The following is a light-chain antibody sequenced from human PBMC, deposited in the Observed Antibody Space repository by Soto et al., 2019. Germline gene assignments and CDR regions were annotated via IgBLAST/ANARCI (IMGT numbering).Light chain of an antibody. J-gene: IGLJ1*01. CDR1: SANIGAGYD. V-gene: IGLV1-40*01. CDR3: QFYVSSLSGCYV. Sequence: QSVLTQPASVSVAPGQWVTISFSGSSANIGAGYDVHCFQQRPGPAPHLLIHTNSNRPSEVPDPFPGYKSGTSAPLAINGLQAEDEATYDCQFYVSSLSGCYVFGTGTNVSVL. CDR2: TNS.